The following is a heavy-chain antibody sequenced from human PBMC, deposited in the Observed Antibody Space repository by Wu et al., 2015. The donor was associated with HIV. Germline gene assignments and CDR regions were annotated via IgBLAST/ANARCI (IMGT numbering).Heavy chain of an antibody. CDR1: GYTFTSYD. J-gene: IGHJ4*02. CDR2: MNPNSGNT. V-gene: IGHV1-8*01. CDR3: GRRTAAGGTPLEY. D-gene: IGHD6-13*01. Sequence: QVQLVQSGAEVKKPGASVKVSCKASGYTFTSYDINWVRQAAGQGLEWMGWMNPNSGNTGYGQKFQGRVTMTRDTSINTAYLELNSLTSDDTAVYYCGRRTAAGGTPLEYWGQGTLVTVSS.